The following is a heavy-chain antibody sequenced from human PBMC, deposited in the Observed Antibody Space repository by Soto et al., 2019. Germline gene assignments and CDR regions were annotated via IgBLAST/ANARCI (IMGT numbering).Heavy chain of an antibody. Sequence: SGPTLVNPTQTLTLTCTFSGFSLSTSGVGVGWIRQPPGKALEWLALIYWNDDKRYSPSLKSRLTITKDTSKNQVVLTMTNMDPVDTATYYCAHVPPEVLGVIYFDYWGQGTLVTVSS. CDR2: IYWNDDK. CDR3: AHVPPEVLGVIYFDY. J-gene: IGHJ4*02. D-gene: IGHD3-10*01. V-gene: IGHV2-5*01. CDR1: GFSLSTSGVG.